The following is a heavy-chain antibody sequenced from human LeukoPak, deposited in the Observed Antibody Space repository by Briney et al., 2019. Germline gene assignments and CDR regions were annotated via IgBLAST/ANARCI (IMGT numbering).Heavy chain of an antibody. J-gene: IGHJ5*02. Sequence: ASVKVSCKASGYTFTRYYIHWVRQAPGQGLEWMGIINPSGGPANYAQKNQGRVTMTRDTSTSTVYMELNSLKSEDTAVYYCARGPPTMMTNRYFGLFDPWGQGTSVTVSS. CDR1: GYTFTRYY. V-gene: IGHV1-46*01. D-gene: IGHD3-9*01. CDR2: INPSGGPA. CDR3: ARGPPTMMTNRYFGLFDP.